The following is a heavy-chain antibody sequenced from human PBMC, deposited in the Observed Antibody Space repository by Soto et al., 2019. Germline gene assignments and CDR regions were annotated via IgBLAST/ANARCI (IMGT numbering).Heavy chain of an antibody. D-gene: IGHD3-16*01. V-gene: IGHV4-59*08. CDR2: IYYSGST. Sequence: SETLSLTCTVSGGSISSYYWSWIRQPPGKGLEWIGYIYYSGSTNYNPSLKSRVTISVDTSKNQFSLKLSSVTAADTAVYYCARKNTLYYDYIWGEEHWFDPWGQGTLVTVSS. CDR1: GGSISSYY. CDR3: ARKNTLYYDYIWGEEHWFDP. J-gene: IGHJ5*02.